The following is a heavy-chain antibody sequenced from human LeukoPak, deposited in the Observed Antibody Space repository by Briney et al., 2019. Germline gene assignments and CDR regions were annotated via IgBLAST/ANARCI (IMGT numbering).Heavy chain of an antibody. V-gene: IGHV1-69*05. Sequence: SVKVSCKASGGTFSSYAISWVRQAPGQGLEWMGGIIPIFGTANYAQKFQGRVTIATDESTSTAYMELSSLRSEDTAVYYCARGPYYDSSGSQDYYYYYYMDVWGKGTTVTVSS. J-gene: IGHJ6*03. CDR3: ARGPYYDSSGSQDYYYYYYMDV. CDR2: IIPIFGTA. CDR1: GGTFSSYA. D-gene: IGHD3-22*01.